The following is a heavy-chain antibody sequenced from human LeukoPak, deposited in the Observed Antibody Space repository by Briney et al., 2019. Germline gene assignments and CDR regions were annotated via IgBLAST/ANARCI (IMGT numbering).Heavy chain of an antibody. Sequence: QTLSLTCTFSGFSLSTSGMCVSWIRQPPGKALEWLARIDWDDDKYYSTSLKTRLTISKDTSENQVVLTMTNMDPVDTATYYCARIAYDILTGYQYYFDYWGQGTLVTVSS. CDR1: GFSLSTSGMC. V-gene: IGHV2-70*11. J-gene: IGHJ4*02. CDR3: ARIAYDILTGYQYYFDY. CDR2: IDWDDDK. D-gene: IGHD3-9*01.